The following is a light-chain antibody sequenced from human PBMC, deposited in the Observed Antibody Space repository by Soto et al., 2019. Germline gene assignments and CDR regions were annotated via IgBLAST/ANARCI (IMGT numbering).Light chain of an antibody. V-gene: IGKV3-20*01. CDR3: QQYGRT. CDR2: GAS. Sequence: EIVMTQSPATLSVSPGERATLSCRASQSVSSNLAWYQQKFGQAPRLLIYGASSRATGIPDRFSGSGSGTDFTLTISRLEPEDFAVYYCQQYGRTFGQGTKVEIK. J-gene: IGKJ1*01. CDR1: QSVSSN.